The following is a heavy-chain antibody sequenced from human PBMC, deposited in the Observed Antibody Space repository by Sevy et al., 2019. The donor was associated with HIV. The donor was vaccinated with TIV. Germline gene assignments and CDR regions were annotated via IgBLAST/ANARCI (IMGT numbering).Heavy chain of an antibody. CDR2: IRGSGGST. V-gene: IGHV3-23*01. CDR1: GFTFSSYA. J-gene: IGHJ4*02. D-gene: IGHD5-18*01. Sequence: GGSLRLSCAASGFTFSSYAMSWVRQAPGKGLEWVSAIRGSGGSTYYADSVKGPFSICRDNSKNTLYLQMNSLRAEDAAVYYWAKRERVQVWLGGPLDYWGQGTLVTVSS. CDR3: AKRERVQVWLGGPLDY.